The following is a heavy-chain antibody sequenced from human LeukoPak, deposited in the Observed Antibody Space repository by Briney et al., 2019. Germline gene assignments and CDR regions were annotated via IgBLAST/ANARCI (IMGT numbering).Heavy chain of an antibody. CDR3: ARTIAQYSNSWLYFYYGLDV. CDR1: GFAFGGYA. J-gene: IGHJ6*02. Sequence: GGSLRLSCTASGFAFGGYAMSWVRQAPGKGLEWVSSTSGGSEDTYYAGSVKGRFTISRDNSKSTLYLQMNSLRAEDTAVYYCARTIAQYSNSWLYFYYGLDVWGQGTTVTVS. D-gene: IGHD6-13*01. CDR2: TSGGSEDT. V-gene: IGHV3-23*01.